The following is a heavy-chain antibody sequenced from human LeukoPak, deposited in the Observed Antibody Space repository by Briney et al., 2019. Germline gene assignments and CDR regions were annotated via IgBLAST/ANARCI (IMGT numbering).Heavy chain of an antibody. Sequence: GGSLRLSCAASGFTFSSYAMSWVRQAPGKGLEWVSAISGSGGSTHYADSVKGRFTISRDNSKNTLYLQMNSLRAEDTAVYYCAKDRDIVVVPAAPDGDGMDAWGQGTTVTVSS. CDR2: ISGSGGST. CDR1: GFTFSSYA. CDR3: AKDRDIVVVPAAPDGDGMDA. D-gene: IGHD2-2*01. V-gene: IGHV3-23*01. J-gene: IGHJ6*02.